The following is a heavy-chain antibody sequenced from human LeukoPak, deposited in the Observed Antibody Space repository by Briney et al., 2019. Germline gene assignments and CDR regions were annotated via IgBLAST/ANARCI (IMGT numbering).Heavy chain of an antibody. CDR2: ISPYNGNT. J-gene: IGHJ4*02. V-gene: IGHV1-18*01. D-gene: IGHD3-10*01. Sequence: ASVKVSCKTSDYTFSSHSMNWVRQAPGQGLEWLGWISPYNGNTKYAQKIQGRATMTTDTSTSTAYLELRSLRSDDTAVYYCARGEYDLLGDYWGQGTLVTVSS. CDR1: DYTFSSHS. CDR3: ARGEYDLLGDY.